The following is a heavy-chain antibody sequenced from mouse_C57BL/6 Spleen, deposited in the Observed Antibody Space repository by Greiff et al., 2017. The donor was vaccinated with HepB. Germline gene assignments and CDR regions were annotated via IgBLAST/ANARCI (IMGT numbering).Heavy chain of an antibody. CDR3: ARSEDSIYYYAMDY. CDR2: INPNYGTT. Sequence: EVQLQESGPELVKPGASVKISCKASGYSFTDYNMNWVKQSNGKSLEWIGVINPNYGTTSYNQKFKGKATLTVDQSSSTAYMQLNSLTSEDSAVYYCARSEDSIYYYAMDYWGQGTSVTVSS. J-gene: IGHJ4*01. V-gene: IGHV1-39*01. CDR1: GYSFTDYN.